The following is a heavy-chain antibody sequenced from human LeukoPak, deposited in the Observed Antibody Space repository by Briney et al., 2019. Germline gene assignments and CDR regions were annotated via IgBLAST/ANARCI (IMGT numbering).Heavy chain of an antibody. CDR3: ARRDFWSGYSYY. D-gene: IGHD3-3*01. V-gene: IGHV4-34*01. Sequence: SETLSLTCAVYGGSFSGYYWSWIRQPPGKGLEWIGEINHSGSTNYNPSLKSRVTISVDTSKNQFSLKLSSVTAADTAVYYCARRDFWSGYSYYWGQGTLVTVSS. CDR1: GGSFSGYY. J-gene: IGHJ4*02. CDR2: INHSGST.